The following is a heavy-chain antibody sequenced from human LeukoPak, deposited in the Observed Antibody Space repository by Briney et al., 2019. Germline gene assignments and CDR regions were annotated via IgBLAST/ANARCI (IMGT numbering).Heavy chain of an antibody. Sequence: PGGSLRLSCAASGFTFSSYSMNWVRQAPGKGLEWIGNIFRNGSTYYNPSLKSRLTISVDTSKNQISLKLRSVTAADTAVYYCSRIVIASTGTDFDYWGQGTLVTVSS. CDR3: SRIVIASTGTDFDY. D-gene: IGHD6-13*01. J-gene: IGHJ4*02. CDR2: IFRNGST. V-gene: IGHV4-38-2*01. CDR1: GFTFSSYS.